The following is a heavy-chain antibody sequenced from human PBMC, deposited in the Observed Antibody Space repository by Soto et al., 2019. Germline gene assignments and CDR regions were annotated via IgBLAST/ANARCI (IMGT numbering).Heavy chain of an antibody. CDR1: GSTFTSYD. Sequence: ASVKVSCKASGSTFTSYDINWVRQATGQGLEWMGWMNPNSGNTGYAQKFQGRFTMTRNTSIGTAYMEVSSLRSEDTAVYYCAREGYCSGGSCYYYYYMDVWGKGTTVTVSS. CDR3: AREGYCSGGSCYYYYYMDV. V-gene: IGHV1-8*01. CDR2: MNPNSGNT. D-gene: IGHD2-15*01. J-gene: IGHJ6*03.